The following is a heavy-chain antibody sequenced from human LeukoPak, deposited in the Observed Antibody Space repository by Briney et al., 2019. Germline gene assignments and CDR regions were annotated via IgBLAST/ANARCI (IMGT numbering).Heavy chain of an antibody. D-gene: IGHD3-9*01. CDR1: GGSISSGSYY. Sequence: PSQTLSLSCTVSGGSISSGSYYWSWIRQPAGKGLEWIGRIYTSGSTNYNPSLQTRVTISLDTSKNQFSLKLRSMTAADTAVYYCARELGFDWSFTYWGQGTLVTVSS. CDR3: ARELGFDWSFTY. CDR2: IYTSGST. V-gene: IGHV4-61*02. J-gene: IGHJ4*02.